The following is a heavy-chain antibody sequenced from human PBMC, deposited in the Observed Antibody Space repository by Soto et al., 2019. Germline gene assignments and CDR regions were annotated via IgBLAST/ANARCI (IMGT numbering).Heavy chain of an antibody. CDR2: ISSSSSYT. CDR3: ARDPRAYCSSTSCYGMDV. D-gene: IGHD2-2*01. J-gene: IGHJ6*02. V-gene: IGHV3-11*06. CDR1: GFTFSDYY. Sequence: QVQLVESGGGLVKPGGSLRLSCAASGFTFSDYYMSWIRQAPGKGLEWVSYISSSSSYTNYADSVKGRFTISRDNAKNSLYLQTNSLRAEDTAVYYCARDPRAYCSSTSCYGMDVWGQGTTVTVSS.